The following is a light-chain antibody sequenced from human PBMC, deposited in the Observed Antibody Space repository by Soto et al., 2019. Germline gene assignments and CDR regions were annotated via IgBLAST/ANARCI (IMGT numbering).Light chain of an antibody. Sequence: ETQLTHSPSSLSPSIGDRVTISCQASQDITYYLNWSQQKPGKAPKLLIYAASSLETGVPSRFSGSGSGTDFTFTISSLQPEDIATYYCQQYDNLPITFGQASRLEIK. CDR3: QQYDNLPIT. CDR2: AAS. J-gene: IGKJ5*01. V-gene: IGKV1-33*01. CDR1: QDITYY.